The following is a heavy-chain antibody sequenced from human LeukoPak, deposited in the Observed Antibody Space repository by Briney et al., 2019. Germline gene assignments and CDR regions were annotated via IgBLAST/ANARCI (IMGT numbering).Heavy chain of an antibody. D-gene: IGHD5-12*01. CDR1: GGSISSNSYY. V-gene: IGHV4-39*07. J-gene: IGHJ6*03. Sequence: SETLSLTCAVSGGSISSNSYYWGWIRQPPGKGLEWIGSIYYSGSTYYNPSLKSRVTISVDTSKNQFSLKLRSVTAADTAVYYCARTTEGYAGGPGYSYYYYMDVWGKGTTVTISS. CDR2: IYYSGST. CDR3: ARTTEGYAGGPGYSYYYYMDV.